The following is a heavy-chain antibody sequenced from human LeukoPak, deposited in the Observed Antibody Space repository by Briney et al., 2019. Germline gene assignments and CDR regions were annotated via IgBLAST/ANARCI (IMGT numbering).Heavy chain of an antibody. CDR3: ASLMTSVTIPDY. CDR1: GFAFSSYS. V-gene: IGHV3-21*01. J-gene: IGHJ4*02. Sequence: GGSLRLSCAASGFAFSSYSMNWIRQAPGKGLEWVSSITTSSSHVYYADSVKGRFTISRDNAKNSLCLQMNSLRAEDTAVYYCASLMTSVTIPDYWGQGTLVTASS. D-gene: IGHD4-17*01. CDR2: ITTSSSHV.